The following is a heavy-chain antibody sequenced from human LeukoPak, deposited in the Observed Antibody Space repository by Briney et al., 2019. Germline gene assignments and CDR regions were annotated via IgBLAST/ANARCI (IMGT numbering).Heavy chain of an antibody. J-gene: IGHJ4*02. CDR2: IYTTGGT. Sequence: KPSETLSLTCTVSSGSISSYYWSWLRQPPGKGLEWIGYIYTTGGTNFNPSLKSRVTISVDTSKNQFSLKLSSVTAADTAVYYCARTGPNWNDVSYFDSWGQGTLVTVSS. V-gene: IGHV4-4*09. CDR1: SGSISSYY. D-gene: IGHD1-1*01. CDR3: ARTGPNWNDVSYFDS.